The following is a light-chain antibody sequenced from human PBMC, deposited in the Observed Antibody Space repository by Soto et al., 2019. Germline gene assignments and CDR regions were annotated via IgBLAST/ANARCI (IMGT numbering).Light chain of an antibody. CDR2: AAS. V-gene: IGKV1-39*01. J-gene: IGKJ4*01. Sequence: DIQMTQSPFSLSASVGDRVTITCRASQSISSYLNWYQQKPGKAPKLLIYAASSLQSGVPSRFSGSGSGTDFTLTISSLQPEDFATYYCQQSYSTPLTFGGGT. CDR1: QSISSY. CDR3: QQSYSTPLT.